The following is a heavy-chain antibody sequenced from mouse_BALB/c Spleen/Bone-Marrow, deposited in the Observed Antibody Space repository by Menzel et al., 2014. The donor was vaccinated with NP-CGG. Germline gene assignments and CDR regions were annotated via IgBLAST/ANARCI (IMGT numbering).Heavy chain of an antibody. CDR3: AREGGLRRGDYYVMDY. V-gene: IGHV1-14*01. D-gene: IGHD2-4*01. CDR1: GYTFTGYV. Sequence: EVKLQESGPELVKPGASVKMSCKASGYTFTGYVMHWVKQKPGQGLEWIGYINPYSDGTKYNEKFKGEATLTSDKSSSTAYMELSSLTSEDSAVYYCAREGGLRRGDYYVMDYWGQGTSVTVSS. CDR2: INPYSDGT. J-gene: IGHJ4*01.